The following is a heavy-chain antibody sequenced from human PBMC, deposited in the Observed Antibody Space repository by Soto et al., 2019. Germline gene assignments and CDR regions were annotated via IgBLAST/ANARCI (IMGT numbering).Heavy chain of an antibody. CDR1: GVTFSSYG. D-gene: IGHD2-15*01. J-gene: IGHJ6*02. Sequence: GGSLRLSCAASGVTFSSYGMHWVRQAPGKGLEWVAVIWYDGSNKYYADSVKGRFTISRDNSKNTLYLQMNSLRAEDTAVYYCARDDTLVVVAAQGMDVWGQGTTVTVSS. CDR3: ARDDTLVVVAAQGMDV. CDR2: IWYDGSNK. V-gene: IGHV3-33*01.